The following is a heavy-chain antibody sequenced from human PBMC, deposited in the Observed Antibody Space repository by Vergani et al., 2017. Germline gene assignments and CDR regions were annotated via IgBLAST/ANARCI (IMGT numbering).Heavy chain of an antibody. Sequence: QVQLAESGGGRVQPGRSLRLSCAASGFSFSSHAIHWVRQAPGKELEWVAVISNDGSKKYYADSVQGRFTISRDNSKNTLDLQMNSLRTQDTAVYYCAKAGSVTSGSLQYNFYMDVWGKGTTVTVS. J-gene: IGHJ6*03. D-gene: IGHD3-10*01. V-gene: IGHV3-30*18. CDR1: GFSFSSHA. CDR3: AKAGSVTSGSLQYNFYMDV. CDR2: ISNDGSKK.